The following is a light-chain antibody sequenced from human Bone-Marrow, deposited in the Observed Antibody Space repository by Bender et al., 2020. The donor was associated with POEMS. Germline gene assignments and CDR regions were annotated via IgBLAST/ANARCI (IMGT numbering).Light chain of an antibody. Sequence: QSVLTQPPSVSGTPGQRVTISCSGSGSNIGGYPVNWYQQLPGTAPRLLIYTNNERPSGVPDRFSGSKSGPSASLAITGLQSDDEDIYFCVAWDASLNGWVFGGGTKLTVL. V-gene: IGLV1-44*01. J-gene: IGLJ3*02. CDR1: GSNIGGYP. CDR2: TNN. CDR3: VAWDASLNGWV.